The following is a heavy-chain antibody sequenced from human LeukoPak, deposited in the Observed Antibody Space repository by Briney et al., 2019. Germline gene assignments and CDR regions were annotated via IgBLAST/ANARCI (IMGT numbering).Heavy chain of an antibody. Sequence: ASVKVSCMASRYTFTGYYMHWVRPAPGQGREWMGWINPNRGGTNYAQKLQGRVTMTRDTSISTAYMELSRLRSDDTAVYYCARGREFYDSSGSDAFDIWGQGTMVTVSS. CDR3: ARGREFYDSSGSDAFDI. D-gene: IGHD3-22*01. V-gene: IGHV1-2*02. CDR2: INPNRGGT. J-gene: IGHJ3*02. CDR1: RYTFTGYY.